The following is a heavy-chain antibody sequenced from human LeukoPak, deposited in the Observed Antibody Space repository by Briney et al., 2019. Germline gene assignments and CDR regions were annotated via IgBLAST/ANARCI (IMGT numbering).Heavy chain of an antibody. CDR2: INPNSGGT. CDR1: GYTFTSYY. D-gene: IGHD6-6*01. Sequence: ASVKVSCKASGYTFTSYYIHWVRQAPGQGLEWMGRINPNSGGTNYAQKFQGRVTMTRDTSISTAYMDLSRLRSDDTAVYYCARDSSIYYYYGVDVWGQGTTVTVSS. J-gene: IGHJ6*02. CDR3: ARDSSIYYYYGVDV. V-gene: IGHV1-2*06.